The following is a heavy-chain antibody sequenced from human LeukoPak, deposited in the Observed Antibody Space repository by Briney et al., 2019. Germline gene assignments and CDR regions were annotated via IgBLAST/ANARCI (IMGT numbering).Heavy chain of an antibody. V-gene: IGHV5-51*01. D-gene: IGHD4-17*01. J-gene: IGHJ4*02. Sequence: GESLKISCKGSGFSFTSNWIAWVRQMPGKGLEWMGIIYPGDSDTRYSPSFQGQVTISADKSISTAFLQWSSLKASDTAMYYCARQYGRPFDYWGQGTLVTVSS. CDR1: GFSFTSNW. CDR3: ARQYGRPFDY. CDR2: IYPGDSDT.